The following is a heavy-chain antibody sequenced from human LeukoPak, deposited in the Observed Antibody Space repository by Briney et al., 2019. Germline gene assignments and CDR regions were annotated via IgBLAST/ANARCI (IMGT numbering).Heavy chain of an antibody. V-gene: IGHV4-61*02. CDR3: ARSRITIFGVAPNWFDP. Sequence: SETLSLTCTVSGGSISSGSYYWSWIRQPAGKGLEWIGRIYTSGSTNYNPSLKSRVTISVDTSKNQFSLKLSSVTAADTAVYYCARSRITIFGVAPNWFDPWGQGTLVTVSS. J-gene: IGHJ5*02. CDR2: IYTSGST. CDR1: GGSISSGSYY. D-gene: IGHD3-3*01.